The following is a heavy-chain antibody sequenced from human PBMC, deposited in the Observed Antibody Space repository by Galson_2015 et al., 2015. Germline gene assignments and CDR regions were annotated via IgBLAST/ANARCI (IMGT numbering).Heavy chain of an antibody. J-gene: IGHJ4*02. Sequence: SVKVSCKASGYTFTSYAMHWVRQAPGQRLEWMGWINAGNGNTKYSQKFQGRVTITRDTSASTAYMELSSLRSEDTAVYYCAVSYYDILTGYLGRRFDYWGQGTLVTVSS. V-gene: IGHV1-3*01. D-gene: IGHD3-9*01. CDR1: GYTFTSYA. CDR3: AVSYYDILTGYLGRRFDY. CDR2: INAGNGNT.